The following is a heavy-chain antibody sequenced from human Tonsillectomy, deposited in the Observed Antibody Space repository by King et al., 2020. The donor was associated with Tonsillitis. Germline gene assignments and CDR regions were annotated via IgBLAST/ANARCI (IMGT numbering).Heavy chain of an antibody. CDR3: ASIHGLDTSGDNYYSHMDV. J-gene: IGHJ6*03. Sequence: QVQLVESGAEVKKPGASVKVSCTASGYTFIGYYVNWVRQAPGQGLEWMGWINPNSGGTKYAQKFQGRVTMTRDTSINTAYMELSRLRSDDTAVYYCASIHGLDTSGDNYYSHMDVWGKGTTVTVSS. CDR2: INPNSGGT. D-gene: IGHD3-22*01. CDR1: GYTFIGYY. V-gene: IGHV1-2*02.